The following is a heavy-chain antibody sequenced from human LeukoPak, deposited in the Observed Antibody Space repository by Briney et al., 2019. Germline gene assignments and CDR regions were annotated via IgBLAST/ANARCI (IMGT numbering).Heavy chain of an antibody. CDR2: IIPIFGTA. J-gene: IGHJ5*02. V-gene: IGHV1-69*06. D-gene: IGHD2-2*01. CDR3: ARANSRYCSSTSCYWDWFDP. Sequence: SVTVSCKASGGTFISYAISWVRQAPGQGLEWMGGIIPIFGTAHYAQKFQGRVTINADKSTSTAYMELSSLRSEDTAVYYCARANSRYCSSTSCYWDWFDPWGQGTLVTVSS. CDR1: GGTFISYA.